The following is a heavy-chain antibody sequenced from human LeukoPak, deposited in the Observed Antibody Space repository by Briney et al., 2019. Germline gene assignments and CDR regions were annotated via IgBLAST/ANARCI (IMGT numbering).Heavy chain of an antibody. J-gene: IGHJ6*03. Sequence: PSETLSLTCTVSGGSISSYYWSWIRQPPGKGLEWIGYIYYSGSTNYNPSLKSRVTISVDTSKNQFSLKLSSVTAADTAIYYCAKNKGSGSHVNYCMDVWGKGTTVTVSS. D-gene: IGHD3-10*01. CDR1: GGSISSYY. V-gene: IGHV4-59*01. CDR2: IYYSGST. CDR3: AKNKGSGSHVNYCMDV.